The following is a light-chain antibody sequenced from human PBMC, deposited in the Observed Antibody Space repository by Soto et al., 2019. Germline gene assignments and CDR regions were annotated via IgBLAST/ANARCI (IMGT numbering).Light chain of an antibody. CDR2: DNS. V-gene: IGLV3-21*02. CDR3: QVWDTSLDHPGV. Sequence: SYELTQPPSVSVAPGQTARITCGGTNLRRQSVHWYQQQPGQAPVLVVYDNSDRPSGIPDRFSGSNSGNTATLTISRVEGGDEADYYCQVWDTSLDHPGVFGGGTKLTVL. CDR1: NLRRQS. J-gene: IGLJ3*02.